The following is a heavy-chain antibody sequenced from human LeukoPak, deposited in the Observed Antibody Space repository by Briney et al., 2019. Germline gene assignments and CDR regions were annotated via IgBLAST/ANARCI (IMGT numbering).Heavy chain of an antibody. D-gene: IGHD3-22*01. V-gene: IGHV5-51*01. CDR1: GYSFTSYW. CDR2: IYPGDSDT. Sequence: GESLRISCKGSGYSFTSYWIGWVRQMPGKGLEWMGIIYPGDSDTRYSPSFQGQVTISADKSISTAYLQWSSLKASDTAMYYCARLEAPYYYDSSGYYQSYNWFGPWGQGTLVTVSS. CDR3: ARLEAPYYYDSSGYYQSYNWFGP. J-gene: IGHJ5*02.